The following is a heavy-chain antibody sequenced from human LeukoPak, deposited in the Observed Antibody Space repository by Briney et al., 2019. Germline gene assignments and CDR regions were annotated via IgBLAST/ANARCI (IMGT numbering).Heavy chain of an antibody. Sequence: GGSLRLSCAASGFTFSSYGMHWVRQAPGKGLEWVAVIWYDGSNKYYADSVKGRFTISRDNSKNTLYLQMNSLRAEDTAVYYCARDKVVVAAYYFDYWGQGTLVSVSS. CDR1: GFTFSSYG. D-gene: IGHD2-15*01. CDR2: IWYDGSNK. J-gene: IGHJ4*02. CDR3: ARDKVVVAAYYFDY. V-gene: IGHV3-33*01.